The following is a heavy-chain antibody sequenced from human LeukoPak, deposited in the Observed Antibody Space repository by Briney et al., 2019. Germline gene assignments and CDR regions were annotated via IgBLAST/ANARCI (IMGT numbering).Heavy chain of an antibody. D-gene: IGHD3-3*01. Sequence: SETLSLTCAVYGGSFSGYYWSWIRQPPGKGLEWIGEINHSGSTNYNPSLKSRVTISVDTSKNQFSLKLSSVTAADTAVYYCARRLKIFGVGAGDAFDIWGQGIMVTVSS. V-gene: IGHV4-34*01. CDR1: GGSFSGYY. J-gene: IGHJ3*02. CDR2: INHSGST. CDR3: ARRLKIFGVGAGDAFDI.